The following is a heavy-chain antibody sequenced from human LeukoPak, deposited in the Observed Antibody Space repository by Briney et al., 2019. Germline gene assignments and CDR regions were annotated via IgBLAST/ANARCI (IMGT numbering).Heavy chain of an antibody. Sequence: GGSLRLSCAASGFTFSGSAMHWVRQASGKGLEWVGRIRSKANSYATAYAASVKGRFTISRDDSKNTAYLQMNSLKTEDTAVYYCTRGGFAPNYYYYYMDVWGKGTTVTVSS. D-gene: IGHD3-16*01. J-gene: IGHJ6*03. CDR3: TRGGFAPNYYYYYMDV. CDR1: GFTFSGSA. CDR2: IRSKANSYAT. V-gene: IGHV3-73*01.